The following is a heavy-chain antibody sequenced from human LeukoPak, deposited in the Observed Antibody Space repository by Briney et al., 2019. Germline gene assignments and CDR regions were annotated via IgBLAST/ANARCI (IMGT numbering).Heavy chain of an antibody. CDR1: AYSFTSYW. Sequence: AASLQISCKGSAYSFTSYWIGCVRQMPGKGLEWMVIIYPGDCDTRYSPSFQGQVTISADKSISTAYLQWSTLKASDTAMYYCARHSDTAWEGYFDYWGEGPLVTVSS. V-gene: IGHV5-51*01. CDR2: IYPGDCDT. J-gene: IGHJ4*02. CDR3: ARHSDTAWEGYFDY. D-gene: IGHD5-18*01.